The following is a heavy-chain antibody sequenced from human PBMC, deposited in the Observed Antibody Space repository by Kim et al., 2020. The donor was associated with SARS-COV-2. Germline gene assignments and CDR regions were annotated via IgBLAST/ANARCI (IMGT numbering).Heavy chain of an antibody. CDR1: GFTFDDYA. CDR3: AKDSSSWYRYFDY. Sequence: GGSLRLSCAASGFTFDDYAMHWVRQAPGKGLEWVSGISWNSGSIGYADSVEGRFTISRDNAKNSLYLQMNSLRAEDTALYYCAKDSSSWYRYFDYWGQGTLVTVSS. J-gene: IGHJ4*02. V-gene: IGHV3-9*01. CDR2: ISWNSGSI. D-gene: IGHD6-13*01.